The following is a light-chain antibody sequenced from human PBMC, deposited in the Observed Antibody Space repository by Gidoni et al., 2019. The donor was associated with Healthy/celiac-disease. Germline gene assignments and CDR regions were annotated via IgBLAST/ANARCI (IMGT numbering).Light chain of an antibody. CDR2: EGS. V-gene: IGLV2-23*01. Sequence: QSALTQPASVSGSPGQSITISFTGTSSDVGSYNIVSWYQQHPGKAPKLMIYEGSKRPSGVSNRFSGSKSGNTASLTISGLQAEDEADYYCCSYAGSSTYVVFGGGTKLTAL. CDR3: CSYAGSSTYVV. J-gene: IGLJ2*01. CDR1: SSDVGSYNI.